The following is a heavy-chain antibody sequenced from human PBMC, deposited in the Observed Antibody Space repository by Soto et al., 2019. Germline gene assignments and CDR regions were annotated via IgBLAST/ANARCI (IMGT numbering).Heavy chain of an antibody. CDR2: ISASGGST. V-gene: IGHV3-23*01. CDR3: AKAGAYSYFDY. J-gene: IGHJ4*02. CDR1: GFTFSSYA. D-gene: IGHD2-21*01. Sequence: PGGSLRLSCAASGFTFSSYAMNWVRQAPGKGLEWVSAISASGGSTYYPDSVKGRFTISRDNSKNTLHLQMSSLRAEDTAVYYCAKAGAYSYFDYWGQGTLVTVSS.